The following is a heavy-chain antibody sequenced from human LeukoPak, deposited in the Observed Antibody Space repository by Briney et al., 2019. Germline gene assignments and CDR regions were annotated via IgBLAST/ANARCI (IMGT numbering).Heavy chain of an antibody. CDR1: GFTFSSYE. Sequence: PGGSLRLSCIASGFTFSSYEMCGVRQAPGKGLEWVSYISSSSGIFYADSVKGRFTISRDNAKNSLYLQMNSLRAEDTAVYYCARGFSYWGQGTLVTVSS. CDR3: ARGFSY. J-gene: IGHJ4*02. V-gene: IGHV3-48*03. CDR2: ISSSSGI.